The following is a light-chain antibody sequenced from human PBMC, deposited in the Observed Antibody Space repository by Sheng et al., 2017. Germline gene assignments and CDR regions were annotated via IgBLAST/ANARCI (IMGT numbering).Light chain of an antibody. CDR3: QQRSNWLT. CDR2: DAS. Sequence: EIVLTQSPATLSLSPGERATLSCRASQSVNTYLVWYQQKPGQAPRLLIYDASNRATAVPARFSGSGSGTDFTLTISSLEPEDFAVYYCQQRSNWLTFGGGTKVEIK. J-gene: IGKJ4*01. V-gene: IGKV3-11*01. CDR1: QSVNTY.